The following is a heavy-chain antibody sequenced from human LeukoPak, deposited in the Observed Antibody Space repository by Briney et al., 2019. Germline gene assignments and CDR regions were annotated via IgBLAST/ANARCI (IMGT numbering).Heavy chain of an antibody. Sequence: GGSLRLSCTASGFTFSIYWMHWVRQAPGKGRVWVSRINSDGSSTTYADSVKGRFTISRDNAKNTLYLQMSSLRAEDTAVYYCARDYSGYEGFDSWGQGTLVTVSS. D-gene: IGHD5-12*01. CDR3: ARDYSGYEGFDS. J-gene: IGHJ4*02. CDR2: INSDGSST. CDR1: GFTFSIYW. V-gene: IGHV3-74*01.